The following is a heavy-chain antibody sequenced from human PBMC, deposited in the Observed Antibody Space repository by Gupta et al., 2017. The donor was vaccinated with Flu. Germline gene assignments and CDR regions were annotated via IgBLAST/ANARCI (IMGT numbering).Heavy chain of an antibody. CDR1: GFTFSSFG. Sequence: VQLVDSGGGLVKPGGSLRLSCAASGFTFSSFGMNWVRQAPGKGLEWISSISGSRSHKYYADSVKGRFTISRDNADNSLHLQMSSLRAEDTAIYYCARRGNYLGDAFDVWGRGTMVTVSS. CDR2: ISGSRSHK. J-gene: IGHJ3*01. CDR3: ARRGNYLGDAFDV. V-gene: IGHV3-21*01. D-gene: IGHD2/OR15-2a*01.